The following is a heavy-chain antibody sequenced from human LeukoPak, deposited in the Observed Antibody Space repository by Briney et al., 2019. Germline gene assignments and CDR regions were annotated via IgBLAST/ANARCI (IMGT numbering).Heavy chain of an antibody. CDR1: GGSISSAAYY. J-gene: IGHJ4*02. CDR3: ARGRGVVMRDWFDY. V-gene: IGHV4-31*03. Sequence: SETLSLTCTISGGSISSAAYYWNWIRQHPGKGLEWIGYIYYSGSTYYNPSLKSRVTMSVDTSKNQFSLKLSSVTAADTAVYYCARGRGVVMRDWFDYWGQGTLVTVSS. D-gene: IGHD5-24*01. CDR2: IYYSGST.